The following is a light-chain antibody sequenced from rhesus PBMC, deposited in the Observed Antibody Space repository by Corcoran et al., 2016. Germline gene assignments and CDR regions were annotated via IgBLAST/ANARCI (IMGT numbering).Light chain of an antibody. Sequence: DIQMTQSPSSLSASVGYTVTITCRASQSISNWLAWYQQKPGEPPKLLIYKASRLPSGAPSRCRGSGSWTDFTLTISSLQSVDFATYYCQQYTNSPPWTFGQGTKVEIK. V-gene: IGKV1-22*01. CDR1: QSISNW. CDR2: KAS. J-gene: IGKJ1*01. CDR3: QQYTNSPPWT.